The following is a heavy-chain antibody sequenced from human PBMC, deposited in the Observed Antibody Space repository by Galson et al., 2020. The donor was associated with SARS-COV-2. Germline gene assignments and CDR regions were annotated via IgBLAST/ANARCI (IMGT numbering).Heavy chain of an antibody. V-gene: IGHV3-48*03. CDR2: ISSSGSTI. CDR1: GFTFSSYE. J-gene: IGHJ6*02. CDR3: ARENGLDV. Sequence: GGSLRLSCAASGFTFSSYEINWVRQAPGKGLEWVSYISSSGSTIYYADSVKGRFTLSRDNAKNSLYLQLNSLRVEDTTVYYCARENGLDVWGQGTTVTVSS.